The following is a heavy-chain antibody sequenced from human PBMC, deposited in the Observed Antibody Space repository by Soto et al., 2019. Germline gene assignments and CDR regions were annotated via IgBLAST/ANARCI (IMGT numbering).Heavy chain of an antibody. CDR3: ATTYGSGSAHFGP. CDR2: VNPIVGMS. V-gene: IGHV1-69*02. Sequence: QVQLVQSGAEVKKPGSSVRVSCSASEGTFNRYTINWVRQAPGQRLEWVGRVNPIVGMSSSASKFQGRVSIVAAKATSTAYMALTSPTSEDTAVYYCATTYGSGSAHFGPWGQGTKVSVS. J-gene: IGHJ5*02. D-gene: IGHD3-10*01. CDR1: EGTFNRYT.